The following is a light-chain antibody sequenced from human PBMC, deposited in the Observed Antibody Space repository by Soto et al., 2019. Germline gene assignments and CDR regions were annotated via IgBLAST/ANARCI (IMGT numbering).Light chain of an antibody. CDR3: QQLYTFPLT. Sequence: DIQMTQSPSSVSASVGDRVTITCRSSQGISSWLAWYQQKPGRAPNLLIYAASSLQSGVPLRFSGSGSGTDFTLSISSLQPEDVATYYCQQLYTFPLTFGQATRLEIK. CDR1: QGISSW. V-gene: IGKV1-12*01. CDR2: AAS. J-gene: IGKJ5*01.